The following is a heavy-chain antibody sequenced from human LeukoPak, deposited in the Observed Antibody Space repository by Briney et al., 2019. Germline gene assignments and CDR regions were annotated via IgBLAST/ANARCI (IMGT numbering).Heavy chain of an antibody. CDR2: MYLSGTT. D-gene: IGHD2-15*01. J-gene: IGHJ4*02. CDR1: GDSINSLDL. Sequence: SETLSLTCTVSGDSINSLDLWSWVRQPPGKGLEWIGEMYLSGTTHSNPSVKSRVTISIGKSKNQFFLNLSSVTAADTAVYYCGGLVGCYSGGLYYYYLDYWGRGPLVTVSS. V-gene: IGHV4-4*02. CDR3: GGLVGCYSGGLYYYYLDY.